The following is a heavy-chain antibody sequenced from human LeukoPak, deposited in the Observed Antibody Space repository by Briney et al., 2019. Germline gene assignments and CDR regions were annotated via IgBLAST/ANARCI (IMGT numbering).Heavy chain of an antibody. CDR1: GGTFSSYA. CDR2: IIPIFGTA. CDR3: ARDQGYSSGWSLRY. Sequence: SVKVSCKASGGTFSSYAISWVRQAPGQGLEWMGRIIPIFGTANYAQKFQGRVTITTDESTSTAYMELSSLRSEDTAVYYCARDQGYSSGWSLRYWGQGTLVTVSS. V-gene: IGHV1-69*05. J-gene: IGHJ4*02. D-gene: IGHD6-19*01.